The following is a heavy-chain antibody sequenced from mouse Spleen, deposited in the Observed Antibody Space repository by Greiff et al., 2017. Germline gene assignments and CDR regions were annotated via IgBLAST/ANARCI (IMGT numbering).Heavy chain of an antibody. CDR2: INPYNGGT. CDR3: ARGPTTAPFDY. Sequence: EVQLQESGPVLVKPGASVKMSCKASGYTFTDYYMNWVKQSHGKSLEWIGVINPYNGGTSYNQKFKGKATLTVDKSSSTAYMELNSLTSEDSAVYYCARGPTTAPFDYWGQGTTLTVSS. CDR1: GYTFTDYY. D-gene: IGHD1-2*01. V-gene: IGHV1-19*01. J-gene: IGHJ2*01.